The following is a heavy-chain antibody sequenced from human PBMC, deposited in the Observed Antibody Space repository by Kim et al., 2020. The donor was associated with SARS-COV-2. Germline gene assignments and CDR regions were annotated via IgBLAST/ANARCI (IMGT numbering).Heavy chain of an antibody. CDR2: IKSKIDGGTT. V-gene: IGHV3-15*01. CDR1: GFTFRNAW. J-gene: IGHJ6*02. Sequence: GGSLRLSCAGSGFTFRNAWMSWVRQAPGKGLEWVGRIKSKIDGGTTDYAAPVKGRFTISRDDSKNTVYLQMNSLKTEDTAVYYCTTDLYDYVWGSYRFDYYYHGMDVWGQGTTVTVSS. D-gene: IGHD3-16*02. CDR3: TTDLYDYVWGSYRFDYYYHGMDV.